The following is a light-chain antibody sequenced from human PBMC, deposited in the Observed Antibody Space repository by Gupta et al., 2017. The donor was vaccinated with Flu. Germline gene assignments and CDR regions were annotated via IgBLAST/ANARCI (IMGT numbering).Light chain of an antibody. Sequence: QLVLTQSPSASASLGASVKLTCTLSSGHSSYAIAWHQQQPEKGPRYLMKLNSDGSHSKGDGIPDRFSGSSSGAERYLTISSIKSEDEADYYCQTGGTGIFGTGTKVTVL. J-gene: IGLJ1*01. CDR2: LNSDGSH. CDR1: SGHSSYA. CDR3: QTGGTGI. V-gene: IGLV4-69*01.